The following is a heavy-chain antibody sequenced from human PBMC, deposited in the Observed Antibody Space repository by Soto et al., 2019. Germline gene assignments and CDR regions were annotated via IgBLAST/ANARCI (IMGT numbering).Heavy chain of an antibody. CDR2: IYDSGST. V-gene: IGHV4-59*11. Sequence: QVQLQESGPGLVKPSETLSLTCTVSGGSINSHYWTWIRQPPGKGLEWIGYIYDSGSTNHNPSLNSRVTILVDTSMNQFSLKLSSVTAADTAVCFCARVRGHCHFDYWCLGNLVTVSS. J-gene: IGHJ4*02. CDR1: GGSINSHY. D-gene: IGHD2-21*01. CDR3: ARVRGHCHFDY.